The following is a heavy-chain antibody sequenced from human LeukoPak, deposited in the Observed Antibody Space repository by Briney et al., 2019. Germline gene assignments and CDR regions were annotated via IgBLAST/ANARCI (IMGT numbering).Heavy chain of an antibody. D-gene: IGHD6-19*01. CDR2: IYTSGST. CDR3: ASHPGIAVAGSYWYFDL. J-gene: IGHJ2*01. CDR1: GGSISSYY. Sequence: SETLSLTCTVSGGSISSYYWSWIPQPAGKGLEWIGRIYTSGSTNYNPSLKSRVTMSVDTSKNQFSLKLSSVTAADTAMYYCASHPGIAVAGSYWYFDLWGRGTLVTVSS. V-gene: IGHV4-4*07.